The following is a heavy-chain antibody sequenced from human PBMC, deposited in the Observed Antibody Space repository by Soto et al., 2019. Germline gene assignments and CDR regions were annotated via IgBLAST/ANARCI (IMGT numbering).Heavy chain of an antibody. V-gene: IGHV4-31*03. Sequence: SETLSLTCTVSGASMSSGGCYWTWIRQSPGKGLEWIGYIYYSGSTYYNPSLESRVAISLDTSRSQFSLTLHSVTAADTAIYYCARDRHNNFFDPWGQGTLVTVSS. CDR1: GASMSSGGCY. D-gene: IGHD6-6*01. CDR2: IYYSGST. CDR3: ARDRHNNFFDP. J-gene: IGHJ5*02.